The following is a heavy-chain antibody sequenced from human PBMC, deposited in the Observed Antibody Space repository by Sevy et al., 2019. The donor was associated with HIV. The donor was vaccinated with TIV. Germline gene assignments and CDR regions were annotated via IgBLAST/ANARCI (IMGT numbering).Heavy chain of an antibody. Sequence: SETLSLTCTVSGGSISSGDYYWSWIRQPPGKGLEWIGYIYYSGSTYYNPSLKSRVTISVDTSKNQFSLKPSSVTAADTAVYYCARDDYYDSSGYLDAFDIWGQGTMVTVSS. V-gene: IGHV4-30-4*01. CDR2: IYYSGST. CDR1: GGSISSGDYY. D-gene: IGHD3-22*01. CDR3: ARDDYYDSSGYLDAFDI. J-gene: IGHJ3*02.